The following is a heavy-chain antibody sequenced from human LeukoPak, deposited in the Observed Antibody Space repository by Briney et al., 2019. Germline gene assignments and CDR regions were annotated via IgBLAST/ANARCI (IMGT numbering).Heavy chain of an antibody. CDR1: GYSFTSYC. J-gene: IGHJ3*01. Sequence: GESLKISCKVSGYSFTSYCIGWVRQIRGKGLEWMGIIYPGDSGTTYSPSLPGQVTISVEKSISTAYLQWSSLQASDTAMYYCGMSGVRVPLQDDVFDVWGQGTMVTVST. V-gene: IGHV5-51*01. CDR3: GMSGVRVPLQDDVFDV. D-gene: IGHD1-26*01. CDR2: IYPGDSGT.